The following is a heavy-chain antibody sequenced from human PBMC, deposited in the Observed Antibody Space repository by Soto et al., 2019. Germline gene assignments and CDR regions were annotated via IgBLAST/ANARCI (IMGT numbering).Heavy chain of an antibody. J-gene: IGHJ4*02. CDR2: IYYSGST. Sequence: QVQLQESGPGLVKPSETPSLTCTVSGASISGFYWSWIRQPPGKGLEWIGYIYYSGSTNYNPSLTSRVTISVDTSKNQFFLKLSSVTAADTAVYYCARGNGYNIYWGQGTLVTVSS. V-gene: IGHV4-59*01. D-gene: IGHD5-12*01. CDR1: GASISGFY. CDR3: ARGNGYNIY.